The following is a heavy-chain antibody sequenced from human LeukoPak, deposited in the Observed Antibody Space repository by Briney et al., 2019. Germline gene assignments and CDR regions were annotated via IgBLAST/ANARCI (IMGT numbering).Heavy chain of an antibody. CDR3: ATPYCSGISCLDVFNI. J-gene: IGHJ3*02. CDR2: KYYSGSA. CDR1: GVSISDGRYY. V-gene: IGHV4-31*03. Sequence: PSETLSLTCNVSGVSISDGRYYWAWIRQLPGKGLEWIGYKYYSGSAKYHPSLKSRLTISVDTPNNQFSLQLRSMTAADTAMYYCATPYCSGISCLDVFNIWGQGRMVTVSS. D-gene: IGHD2-2*01.